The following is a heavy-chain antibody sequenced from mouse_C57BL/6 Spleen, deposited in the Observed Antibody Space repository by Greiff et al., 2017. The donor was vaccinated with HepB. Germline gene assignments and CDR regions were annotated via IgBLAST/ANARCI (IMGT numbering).Heavy chain of an antibody. CDR1: GYSITSGYY. V-gene: IGHV3-6*01. J-gene: IGHJ3*01. D-gene: IGHD2-5*01. Sequence: EVKLQESGPGLVKPSQSLSLTCSVTGYSITSGYYWNWIRQFPGNKLEWMGYISYDGSNNYNPSLKNRISITRDTSKNQFFLKLNSVTTEDTATYYGARGSPYYSNYVPFAYWGQGTLVTVSA. CDR3: ARGSPYYSNYVPFAY. CDR2: ISYDGSN.